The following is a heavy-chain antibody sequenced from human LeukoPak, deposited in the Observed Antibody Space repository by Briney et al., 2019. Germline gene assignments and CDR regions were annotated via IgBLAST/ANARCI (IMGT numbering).Heavy chain of an antibody. CDR3: ARERVRTFDY. CDR2: IYYSGST. J-gene: IGHJ4*02. CDR1: GGSISSYY. D-gene: IGHD1-14*01. V-gene: IGHV4-59*01. Sequence: SETLSLTCTVSGGSISSYYWSWIRQPPGKGPEWIGYIYYSGSTNYNPSLKSRVTISVDTSKNQFSLKLSSVTAADTAVYYCARERVRTFDYWGQGTLVTVSS.